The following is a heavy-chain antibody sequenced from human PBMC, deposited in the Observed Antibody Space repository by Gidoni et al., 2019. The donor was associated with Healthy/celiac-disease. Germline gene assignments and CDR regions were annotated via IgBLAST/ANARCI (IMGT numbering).Heavy chain of an antibody. CDR2: INHSGST. CDR3: ARWKYYYGSGILYFDY. CDR1: GGSFRGYY. J-gene: IGHJ4*02. V-gene: IGHV4-34*01. D-gene: IGHD3-10*01. Sequence: QVQLQQWGAGLFKPSETLSLTCADYGGSFRGYYWRWIRQSPGKWLEWIGEINHSGSTNYIPSLNSHVTISVNTSTNQFSLKLSSVNAADTAVYYCARWKYYYGSGILYFDYWGQGTLGTVSS.